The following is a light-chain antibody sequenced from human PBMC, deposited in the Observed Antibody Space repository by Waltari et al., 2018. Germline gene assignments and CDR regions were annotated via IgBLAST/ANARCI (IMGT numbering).Light chain of an antibody. V-gene: IGKV3-15*01. CDR3: QQYNSWPLT. J-gene: IGKJ4*01. CDR2: DAS. Sequence: EIVMTQSPATLSVPPGERASLSCRASQSIRTNLAWYQQRRGQAPRLLIYDASIRATGIPARFSGSGSGTEFTLTISSLQSEDFAVSYCQQYNSWPLTFGGGTKVEIK. CDR1: QSIRTN.